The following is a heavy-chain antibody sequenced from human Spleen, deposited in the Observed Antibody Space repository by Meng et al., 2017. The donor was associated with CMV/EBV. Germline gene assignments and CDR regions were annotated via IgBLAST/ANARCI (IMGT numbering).Heavy chain of an antibody. CDR3: ARDIPQWIKYGMDV. Sequence: ASVKVSCKASGYTFTGYYIHWVRQAPGQGLEWMGWINPNSGVTNYAQKFQGRVTMTTETSITTAYMVLSRLISADTAVYYCARDIPQWIKYGMDVWGQGTTVTVSS. CDR2: INPNSGVT. CDR1: GYTFTGYY. J-gene: IGHJ6*02. V-gene: IGHV1-2*02. D-gene: IGHD5-12*01.